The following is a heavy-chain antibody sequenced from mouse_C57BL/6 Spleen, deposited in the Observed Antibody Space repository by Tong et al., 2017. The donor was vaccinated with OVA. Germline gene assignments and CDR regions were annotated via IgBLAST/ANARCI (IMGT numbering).Heavy chain of an antibody. J-gene: IGHJ1*01. CDR2: ISSGGSYT. V-gene: IGHV5-6*01. CDR1: GFTFSSYG. D-gene: IGHD2-1*01. CDR3: ARPGNYWYFDV. Sequence: EVQLQESGGDLVKPGGSLKLSCAASGFTFSSYGMSWVRQTPDKRLEWVATISSGGSYTYYPDSVKGRVTISRDNAKNTLYLQMSSLKSEDTAMYYCARPGNYWYFDVWGAGTTVTVSS.